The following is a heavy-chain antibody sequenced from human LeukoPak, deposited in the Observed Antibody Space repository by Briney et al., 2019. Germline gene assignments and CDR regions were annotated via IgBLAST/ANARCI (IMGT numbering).Heavy chain of an antibody. D-gene: IGHD4-17*01. CDR2: IYYSGST. Sequence: PSETLCLTCTVSGGSISSHYWSWIRQPPRKGLDWIGYIYYSGSTNYNPSLKSRVTISVDSSKNLFSLKLSSGTAADTAVYYCARSQDYGSYYYYYMDVWGKGTTVTVSS. V-gene: IGHV4-59*11. CDR1: GGSISSHY. J-gene: IGHJ6*03. CDR3: ARSQDYGSYYYYYMDV.